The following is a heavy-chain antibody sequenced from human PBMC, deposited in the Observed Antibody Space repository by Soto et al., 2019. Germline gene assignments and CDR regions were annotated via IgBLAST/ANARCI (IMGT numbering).Heavy chain of an antibody. J-gene: IGHJ6*03. CDR1: GGSISSYY. V-gene: IGHV4-59*08. D-gene: IGHD3-9*01. CDR2: IYYSGST. CDR3: ARNYYDILTANRPYYYYYYMDV. Sequence: QVQLQESGPGLVKPSETLSLTCTVSGGSISSYYRSWIRQPPGKGLEWIGYIYYSGSTNYNPSLKSRVTISVDTSKNQFSLKLSSVTAADTAVYYCARNYYDILTANRPYYYYYYMDVWGKGTTVTVSS.